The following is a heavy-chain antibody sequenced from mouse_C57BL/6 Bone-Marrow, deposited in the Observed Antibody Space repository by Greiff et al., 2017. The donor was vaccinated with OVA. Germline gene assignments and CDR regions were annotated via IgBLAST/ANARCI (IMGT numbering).Heavy chain of an antibody. CDR2: IYPGDGDT. V-gene: IGHV1-82*01. CDR1: GYAFSSSW. J-gene: IGHJ2*01. D-gene: IGHD2-3*01. Sequence: QVQLQQSGPELVKPGASVKISCKASGYAFSSSWMNWVQQRPGKGLEWIGRIYPGDGDTNYNGKFKGKATLTADKSSSTAYMQLSSLTSEDSAVYFCARWLLTFDYWGQGTTLTVSS. CDR3: ARWLLTFDY.